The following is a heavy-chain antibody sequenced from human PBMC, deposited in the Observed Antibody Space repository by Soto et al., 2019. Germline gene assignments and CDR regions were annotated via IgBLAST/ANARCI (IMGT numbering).Heavy chain of an antibody. D-gene: IGHD6-19*01. CDR3: ARAPMGRSGWYYGAGAFDI. CDR2: IYYSGST. Sequence: PSETLSLTCTVSGGSLSTYYWSLIRQPPGKGLEWIGYIYYSGSTNYNPSLKSRVTISVDTSKNQFSLKLSSVTAADTAVYYCARAPMGRSGWYYGAGAFDIWGQGLMVTVSS. V-gene: IGHV4-59*01. J-gene: IGHJ3*02. CDR1: GGSLSTYY.